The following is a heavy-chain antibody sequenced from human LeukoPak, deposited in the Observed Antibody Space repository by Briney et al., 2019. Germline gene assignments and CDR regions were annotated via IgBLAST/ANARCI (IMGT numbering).Heavy chain of an antibody. Sequence: GASVKVSCKASGYTFTSYDINWVRQATGQGLEWMGWMNPNSGNTGYAQKFQGRVTMTRNTSISTAYMELSSLRSEDTAVYYCARGILVRRSFDWLLMRRYYFDYWGQGTLVTVSS. CDR2: MNPNSGNT. CDR3: ARGILVRRSFDWLLMRRYYFDY. CDR1: GYTFTSYD. J-gene: IGHJ4*02. D-gene: IGHD3-9*01. V-gene: IGHV1-8*01.